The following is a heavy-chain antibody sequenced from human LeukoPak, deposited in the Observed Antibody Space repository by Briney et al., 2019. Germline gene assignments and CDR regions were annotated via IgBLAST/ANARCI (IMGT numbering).Heavy chain of an antibody. J-gene: IGHJ3*02. V-gene: IGHV4-39*01. CDR1: GGSISSSSYY. CDR2: IYYSGST. D-gene: IGHD3-22*01. CDR3: ARPYYYDSSGPLGSFDI. Sequence: PSETLSLTCTVSGGSISSSSYYWGWIRQPPGKGLEWIGSIYYSGSTYYNPSLKSRVTISVDTSKNQFSLKLSSVTAADTAVYYCARPYYYDSSGPLGSFDIWGQGTMVTVSS.